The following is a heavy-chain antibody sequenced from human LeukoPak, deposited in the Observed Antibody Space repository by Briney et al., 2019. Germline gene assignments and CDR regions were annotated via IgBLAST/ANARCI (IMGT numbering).Heavy chain of an antibody. J-gene: IGHJ4*02. CDR1: GYSISSGYY. Sequence: SETLSLTCTVSGYSISSGYYWGWIRQPPGKGLKWIGSIYHSGSTYYNPSLKSRVTISVDTSKNQFSLKLSSVTAADTAVYYCARSFDTRQYYYDSSGNYGLSDYWGQGTLVTVSS. D-gene: IGHD3-22*01. CDR2: IYHSGST. CDR3: ARSFDTRQYYYDSSGNYGLSDY. V-gene: IGHV4-38-2*02.